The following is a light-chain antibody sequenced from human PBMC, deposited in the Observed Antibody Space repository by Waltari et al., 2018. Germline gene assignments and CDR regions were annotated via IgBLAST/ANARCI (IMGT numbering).Light chain of an antibody. CDR3: QQYGTSPFT. CDR1: QSVQSGY. V-gene: IGKV3-20*01. CDR2: VTS. Sequence: EIVLTQSPGTLSLSPGERATLSSRASQSVQSGYLPWHQQKPGQAPRLLISVTSSRPTGIPDRFSAGGVGADFTLIISRLEPEDFAVYYCQQYGTSPFTFGGGTKVEIK. J-gene: IGKJ4*01.